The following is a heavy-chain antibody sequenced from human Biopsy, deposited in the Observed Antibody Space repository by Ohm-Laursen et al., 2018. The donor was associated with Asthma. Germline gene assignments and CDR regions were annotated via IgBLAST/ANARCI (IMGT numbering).Heavy chain of an antibody. D-gene: IGHD3-10*01. CDR3: ARAVDYSHYYGIDV. J-gene: IGHJ6*02. Sequence: SVKVSCKTSGYTFNSAGITWVRQVPGQGLEWMGWISVYNGNTKVAQKLQDRVTMITDTSTSTAYMELRSLRSDDTAVYFCARAVDYSHYYGIDVWGQVTTVTVS. V-gene: IGHV1-18*01. CDR2: ISVYNGNT. CDR1: GYTFNSAG.